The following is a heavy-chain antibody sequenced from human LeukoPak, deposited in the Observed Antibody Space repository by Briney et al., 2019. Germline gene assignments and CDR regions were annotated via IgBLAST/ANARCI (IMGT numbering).Heavy chain of an antibody. Sequence: GGSLRLSCAASGFTFSSYGMPWVRQAPGKGLEWVAVISYDGSNKYYADSVKGRFTISRDNSKNTLYLQMNSLRAEDTAVYYCAKLVAVAPNPPNDYWGQGTLVTVSS. CDR1: GFTFSSYG. CDR2: ISYDGSNK. CDR3: AKLVAVAPNPPNDY. J-gene: IGHJ4*02. D-gene: IGHD6-19*01. V-gene: IGHV3-30*18.